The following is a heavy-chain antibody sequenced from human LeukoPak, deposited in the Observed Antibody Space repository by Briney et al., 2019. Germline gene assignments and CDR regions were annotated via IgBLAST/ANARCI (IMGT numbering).Heavy chain of an antibody. D-gene: IGHD6-13*01. V-gene: IGHV4-4*07. Sequence: TSETLSLTCTVSGGSISSYYWSWLRQPAGKGLEWIGRIYTSGSTNYNPSLKSRVTMSVDTSKNQFSLKLSCVTAADTAVYYCARGYSSRIDYWGQGTLVTVSS. CDR3: ARGYSSRIDY. CDR2: IYTSGST. J-gene: IGHJ4*02. CDR1: GGSISSYY.